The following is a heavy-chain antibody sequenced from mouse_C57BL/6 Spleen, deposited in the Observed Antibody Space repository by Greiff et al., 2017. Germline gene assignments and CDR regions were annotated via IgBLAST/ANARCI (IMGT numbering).Heavy chain of an antibody. J-gene: IGHJ3*01. CDR2: IYPRDGST. CDR3: ARGVYYGNPWFAY. Sequence: VQLQESDAELVKPGASVKISCKVSGYTFTDHTIHWMKQRPEQGLAWIGYIYPRDGSTKYNEKFKGKATLTADKSSSTAYMQLNSLTSEDSAVYFCARGVYYGNPWFAYWGQGTLVTVSA. D-gene: IGHD2-1*01. CDR1: GYTFTDHT. V-gene: IGHV1-78*01.